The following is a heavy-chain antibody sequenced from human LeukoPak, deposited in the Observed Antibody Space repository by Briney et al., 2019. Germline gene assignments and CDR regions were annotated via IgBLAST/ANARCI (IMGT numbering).Heavy chain of an antibody. V-gene: IGHV3-30-3*01. Sequence: GGSLRLSCAASGFTFSSYAMHWVRQAPGKGLEWVAVISYDGSNKYYADSVKGRFTISRDNSKNTLYLQMNSLRAEDTAVYYCARFGSPTGYWGQGTLVTVSS. CDR2: ISYDGSNK. D-gene: IGHD1-26*01. J-gene: IGHJ4*02. CDR3: ARFGSPTGY. CDR1: GFTFSSYA.